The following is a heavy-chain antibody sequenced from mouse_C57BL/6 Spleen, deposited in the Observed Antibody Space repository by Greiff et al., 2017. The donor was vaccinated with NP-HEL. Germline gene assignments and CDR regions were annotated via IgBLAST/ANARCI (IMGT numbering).Heavy chain of an antibody. CDR2: ISYDGSN. V-gene: IGHV3-6*01. J-gene: IGHJ3*01. Sequence: ESGPGLVKPSQSLSLTCSVTGYSITSGYYWNWIRQFPGNKLEWMGYISYDGSNNYNPSLKNRISITRDTSKNQFFLKLNSVTTEDTATYYCASEVYDGFAYWGQGTLVTVSA. D-gene: IGHD2-3*01. CDR3: ASEVYDGFAY. CDR1: GYSITSGYY.